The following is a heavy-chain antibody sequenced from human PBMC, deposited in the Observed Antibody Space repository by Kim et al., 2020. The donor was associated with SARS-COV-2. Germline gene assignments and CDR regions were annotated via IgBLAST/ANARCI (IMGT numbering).Heavy chain of an antibody. J-gene: IGHJ4*02. CDR2: IYYSGST. D-gene: IGHD3-10*01. Sequence: SQTLSLTCTVSGGSISSSSYYWGWIRQPPGKGLEWIGSIYYSGSTYYNPSLKSRVTISVDTSKNQFSLKLSSVTAADTAVYYCARTYEGSGSYYTYYFDYWGQGTLVTVSS. V-gene: IGHV4-39*01. CDR1: GGSISSSSYY. CDR3: ARTYEGSGSYYTYYFDY.